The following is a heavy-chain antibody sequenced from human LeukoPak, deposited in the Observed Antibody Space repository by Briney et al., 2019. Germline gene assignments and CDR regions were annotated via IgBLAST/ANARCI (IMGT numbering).Heavy chain of an antibody. J-gene: IGHJ6*04. CDR2: INPSGGSA. CDR1: GYTFTSYC. V-gene: IGHV1-46*01. CDR3: ARESRYCSSTSCYGGFDYYYGMDV. Sequence: ASVKVSCKASGYTFTSYCMHWVRQAPGQGLEWMGIINPSGGSASYAQKFQGRVTMTRDTSTSTVYMELSSLRSEDTAVYYCARESRYCSSTSCYGGFDYYYGMDVWGKGTTVTVSS. D-gene: IGHD2-2*01.